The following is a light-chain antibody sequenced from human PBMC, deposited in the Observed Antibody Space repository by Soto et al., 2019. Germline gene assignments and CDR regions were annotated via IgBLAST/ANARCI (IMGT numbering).Light chain of an antibody. Sequence: DIQMTQSPSTLSASVGDRVTITCRASQSISRSLAWYQQKPGKAPSLLIYDASSLEGGVPSRFSGSGFGTEFTLTITNVQPADFATSYCQQYSDFLISFGPGTTVDFK. J-gene: IGKJ3*01. CDR1: QSISRS. V-gene: IGKV1-5*01. CDR2: DAS. CDR3: QQYSDFLIS.